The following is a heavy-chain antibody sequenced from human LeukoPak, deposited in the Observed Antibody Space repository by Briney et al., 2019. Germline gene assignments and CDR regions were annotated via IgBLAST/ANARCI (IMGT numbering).Heavy chain of an antibody. V-gene: IGHV3-30-3*01. CDR2: ISYDGSNK. CDR1: GFTFSGYA. CDR3: ARENSSRRNPRFDY. D-gene: IGHD6-13*01. J-gene: IGHJ4*02. Sequence: GGSLRLSCAASGFTFSGYAMHWVRQAPGKGLEWVAVISYDGSNKYYADSVKGRFTISRDNSKNTLYLQMNSLRAEDTAVYYCARENSSRRNPRFDYWGQGTLVTVSS.